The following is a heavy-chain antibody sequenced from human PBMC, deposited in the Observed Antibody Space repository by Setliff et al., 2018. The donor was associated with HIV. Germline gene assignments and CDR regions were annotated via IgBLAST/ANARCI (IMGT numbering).Heavy chain of an antibody. Sequence: PSETLSLTCSVSSDSISSGSYYWSWTRLPAGKGLEWIGLIHTSGSTNYNPSLKSRLTISIDTSKNQLSLRLRSVTAADTAVYWCAGRGRTALDAFDIWGQGTMVTVSS. D-gene: IGHD5-18*01. J-gene: IGHJ3*02. CDR3: AGRGRTALDAFDI. CDR1: SDSISSGSYY. V-gene: IGHV4-61*02. CDR2: IHTSGST.